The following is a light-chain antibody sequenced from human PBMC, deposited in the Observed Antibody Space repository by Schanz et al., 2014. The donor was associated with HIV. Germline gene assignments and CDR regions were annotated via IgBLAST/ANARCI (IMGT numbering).Light chain of an antibody. J-gene: IGLJ1*01. CDR2: GNS. Sequence: QSVLTQPPSVSGAPGQRVTISCTGSSSNIGAGYDVHWYQQLPGTAPKLLIYGNSNRPSGVPDRFSASKSGTSASLAITGLQADDEGDYYCQSYDSSLRGYVFGAGTKLTVL. CDR3: QSYDSSLRGYV. V-gene: IGLV1-40*01. CDR1: SSNIGAGYD.